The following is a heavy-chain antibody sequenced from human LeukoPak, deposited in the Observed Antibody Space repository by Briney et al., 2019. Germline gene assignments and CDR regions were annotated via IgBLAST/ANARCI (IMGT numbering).Heavy chain of an antibody. Sequence: GGSLRLSCAASGFTFSSYAMHWVRQAPGKGLEWVAVISYDGSNKYYADSVKGRFTISRDTAKNSLYLQMNSLRDEDTAVYYCAREHPYYYDSTGTALTAEIKYYFDYWGQGTLVTVSS. CDR3: AREHPYYYDSTGTALTAEIKYYFDY. D-gene: IGHD3-22*01. J-gene: IGHJ4*02. CDR1: GFTFSSYA. CDR2: ISYDGSNK. V-gene: IGHV3-30*04.